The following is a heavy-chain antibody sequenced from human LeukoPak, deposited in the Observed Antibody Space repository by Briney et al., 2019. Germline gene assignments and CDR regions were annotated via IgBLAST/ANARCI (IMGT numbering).Heavy chain of an antibody. D-gene: IGHD3-22*01. CDR2: INHSGST. J-gene: IGHJ4*02. Sequence: PSETLSLTCTVSGGSISSSSYYWGWIRQPPGKGLEWIGEINHSGSTNYNPSLKSRVTISVDTSKNQFSLKLSSVTAADTAVYYCARDSSGYYPLGYWGQGTLVTVSS. CDR1: GGSISSSSYY. V-gene: IGHV4-39*07. CDR3: ARDSSGYYPLGY.